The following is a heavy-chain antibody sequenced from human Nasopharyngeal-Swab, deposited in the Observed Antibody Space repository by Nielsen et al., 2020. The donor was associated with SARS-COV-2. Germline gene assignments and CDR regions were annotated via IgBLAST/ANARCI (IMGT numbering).Heavy chain of an antibody. D-gene: IGHD6-13*01. CDR1: GGSISSYS. CDR3: ARTAGYYYMDV. Sequence: ESLKISCAVPGGSISSYSWSWIRLPPGKGLEWIGYIYYSGSTNYSPSLKSRVTISVDTSKNQFSLKLNSVTAADTAVYYCARTAGYYYMDVWGKGTTVTVSS. J-gene: IGHJ6*03. V-gene: IGHV4-59*01. CDR2: IYYSGST.